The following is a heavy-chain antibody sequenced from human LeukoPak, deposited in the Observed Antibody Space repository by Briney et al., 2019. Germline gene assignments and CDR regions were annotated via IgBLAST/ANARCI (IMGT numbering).Heavy chain of an antibody. CDR3: AKGTTTWIKTEEY. J-gene: IGHJ4*02. CDR2: ISSSSSTI. Sequence: PGGSLRLSCAASGFAFSSYSMNWVRQAPGKGLEWVSYISSSSSTIYYADSVKGRFTISRDNAKNSLYLQMNSLRAEDTAVYYCAKGTTTWIKTEEYWGQGILVTVSS. V-gene: IGHV3-48*04. CDR1: GFAFSSYS. D-gene: IGHD1-1*01.